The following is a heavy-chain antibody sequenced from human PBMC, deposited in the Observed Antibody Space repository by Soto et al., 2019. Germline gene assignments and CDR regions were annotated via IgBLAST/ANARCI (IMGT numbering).Heavy chain of an antibody. CDR2: ISYDGNDK. CDR3: AKPYCSSISCQFNWFDP. CDR1: GFTFSSHG. J-gene: IGHJ5*02. Sequence: PGGSLRLSCATSGFTFSSHGIHWVRQAPGKGLAWVAVISYDGNDKYYEDSVKGRFTISRDNSKNTLYLQMNSLRVEDTAVYYCAKPYCSSISCQFNWFDPWGQGTLVTVSS. D-gene: IGHD2-2*01. V-gene: IGHV3-30*18.